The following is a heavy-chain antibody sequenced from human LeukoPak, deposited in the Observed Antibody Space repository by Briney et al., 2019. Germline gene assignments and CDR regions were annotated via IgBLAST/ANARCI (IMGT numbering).Heavy chain of an antibody. V-gene: IGHV4-39*01. Sequence: PSETLSLTCTVSGGSISSSSAYWGWIRQPPGKGLEWIGSIYYSKNTYYNPPLKSRVTISADTSKNQFSLTLGSVSATDTAVYYCARYGDYVFDLWGQGTLVTVSS. D-gene: IGHD4-17*01. CDR3: ARYGDYVFDL. CDR1: GGSISSSSAY. J-gene: IGHJ4*02. CDR2: IYYSKNT.